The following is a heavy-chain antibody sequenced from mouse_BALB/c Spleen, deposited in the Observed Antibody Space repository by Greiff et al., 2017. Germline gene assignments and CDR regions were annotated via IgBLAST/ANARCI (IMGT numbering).Heavy chain of an antibody. CDR3: ARSVGGNYGFAY. CDR1: GFNIKDTY. J-gene: IGHJ3*01. D-gene: IGHD2-1*01. V-gene: IGHV14-3*02. CDR2: IDPANGNT. Sequence: VQLKQSGAELVPPGASVKLSCTASGFNIKDTYMHWVKQRPEQGLEWIGRIDPANGNTKYDPKFQGKATITADTSSNTAYLQLSSLTSEDTAVYYCARSVGGNYGFAYWGQGTLVTGSA.